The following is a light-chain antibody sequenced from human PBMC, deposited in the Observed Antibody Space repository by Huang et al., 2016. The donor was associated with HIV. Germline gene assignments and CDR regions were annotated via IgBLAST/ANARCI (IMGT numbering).Light chain of an antibody. CDR1: QSVSSSY. Sequence: DIVLTQSPGTLSLSPGERAPLSCRASQSVSSSYLAWYQQKPGQAPRLLVYGASSRATGIPDRFSGSGSGTDFTLTISRLEPEDFAVYYCQQYDSSPWTFGQGTKVEIK. CDR3: QQYDSSPWT. CDR2: GAS. V-gene: IGKV3-20*01. J-gene: IGKJ1*01.